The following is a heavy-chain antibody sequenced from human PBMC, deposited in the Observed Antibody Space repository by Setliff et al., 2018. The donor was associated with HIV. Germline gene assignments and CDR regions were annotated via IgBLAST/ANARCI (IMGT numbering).Heavy chain of an antibody. CDR1: GGSISSYY. J-gene: IGHJ3*02. Sequence: PSETLSLTCTVSGGSISSYYWSWIRQPPGKGLEWIGYIYYSGSTNYNPSLKSRVTISVDTSRNHFSLKLISVTAADTAVYYCAREITYDYVWGSFRQGAVDIWGQGTLVTV. V-gene: IGHV4-59*01. CDR2: IYYSGST. CDR3: AREITYDYVWGSFRQGAVDI. D-gene: IGHD3-16*01.